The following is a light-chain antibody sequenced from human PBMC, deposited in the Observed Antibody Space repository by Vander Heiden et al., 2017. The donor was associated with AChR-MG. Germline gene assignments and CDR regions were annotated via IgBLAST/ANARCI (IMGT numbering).Light chain of an antibody. CDR1: SSDVGGYKY. V-gene: IGLV2-11*01. J-gene: IGLJ1*01. CDR2: DVT. CDR3: CSYAGGYLYV. Sequence: SALTQPRPGSGSPGQPVTTSRPGTSSDVGGYKYVAWYQQPPGKAPNLIIYDVTTRPSEVPDRFSGSKSGNTASLTISGLQAEDEADYFCCSYAGGYLYVFGTGTTVTVL.